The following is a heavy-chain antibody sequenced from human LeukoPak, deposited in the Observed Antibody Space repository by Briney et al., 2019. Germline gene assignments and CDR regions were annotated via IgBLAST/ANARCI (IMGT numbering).Heavy chain of an antibody. J-gene: IGHJ4*02. Sequence: PSATLSLIRPVAGRSISSYYWSCIRQPAGEGLEWIGRIYTSGSTNYNPSLKSRVTMSVDTSKNQFSQKLSSVTAADTAVYYCARERTVIDYWGQGTLVTVSS. V-gene: IGHV4-4*07. CDR2: IYTSGST. D-gene: IGHD4-11*01. CDR3: ARERTVIDY. CDR1: GRSISSYY.